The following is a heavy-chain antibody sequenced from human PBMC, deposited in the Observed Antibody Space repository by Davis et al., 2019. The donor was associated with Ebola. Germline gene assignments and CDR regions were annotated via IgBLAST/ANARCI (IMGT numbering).Heavy chain of an antibody. J-gene: IGHJ6*02. D-gene: IGHD3-3*01. V-gene: IGHV4-34*01. Sequence: MPGGSLRLSCAVYGGSFSGYYWSWIRQPPGKGLEWIGEINHSGSTNYNPSLKSRVTISVDTSKNQFSLKLSSVTAADTAVYYCARGNVVYYDFWSGYNYYAMDVWGQGTTVTVSS. CDR3: ARGNVVYYDFWSGYNYYAMDV. CDR2: INHSGST. CDR1: GGSFSGYY.